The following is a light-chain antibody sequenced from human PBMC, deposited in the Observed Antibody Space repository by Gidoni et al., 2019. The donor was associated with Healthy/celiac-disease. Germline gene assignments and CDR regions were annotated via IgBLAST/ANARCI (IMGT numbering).Light chain of an antibody. Sequence: QSVLTQPPSASGTPGQRVTISCSGSRANIGSNYVYWYQQLPGTAPKLLIYRNNQRPSGVPYRFSGSKSGTSASLAISGLRSEDEADYYCAAWDDSLSGFYVFGTGTKVTVL. CDR2: RNN. V-gene: IGLV1-47*01. CDR1: RANIGSNY. J-gene: IGLJ1*01. CDR3: AAWDDSLSGFYV.